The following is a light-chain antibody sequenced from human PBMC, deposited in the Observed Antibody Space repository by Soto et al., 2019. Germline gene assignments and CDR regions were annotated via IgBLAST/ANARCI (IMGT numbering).Light chain of an antibody. CDR1: SSDVGSYNL. Sequence: QSALTQPASVSGSPGQSITISCTGTSSDVGSYNLVSWYQQHPGKAPKLMIYEGSKRPSGVSNRFSASKSGNTASLTISGLQAEDEADYYCCSYACSVVFGGGTKLTVL. CDR2: EGS. V-gene: IGLV2-23*01. J-gene: IGLJ2*01. CDR3: CSYACSVV.